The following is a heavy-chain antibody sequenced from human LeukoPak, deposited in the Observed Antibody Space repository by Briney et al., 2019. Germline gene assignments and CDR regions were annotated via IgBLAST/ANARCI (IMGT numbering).Heavy chain of an antibody. CDR2: ITPIPGIT. Sequence: SVKVSCKASGGIFSSYTFNWVRQAPGQGLEWMGRITPIPGITNYAETFQGRVTLTADTSTSTLYMELSSLRSDDTAVYYCARGRPGDYFDYWGQGTLVTVSS. CDR3: ARGRPGDYFDY. D-gene: IGHD6-25*01. J-gene: IGHJ4*02. V-gene: IGHV1-69*02. CDR1: GGIFSSYT.